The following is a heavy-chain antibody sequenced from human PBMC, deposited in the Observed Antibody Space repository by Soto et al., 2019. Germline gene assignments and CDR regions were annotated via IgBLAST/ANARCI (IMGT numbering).Heavy chain of an antibody. J-gene: IGHJ4*02. CDR1: GFTFSNYA. V-gene: IGHV3-23*01. D-gene: IGHD6-25*01. CDR3: ARRSSGGYFDY. CDR2: ISGSGGST. Sequence: EVQLLESGGGLVQPGGSLRLSCAAPGFTFSNYAMNWVRQAPGKGLEWVSVISGSGGSTYYADSVKGRFTISRDNSKNTQYLQMNSLRGEDTAVYYCARRSSGGYFDYWGQGTLVTVSS.